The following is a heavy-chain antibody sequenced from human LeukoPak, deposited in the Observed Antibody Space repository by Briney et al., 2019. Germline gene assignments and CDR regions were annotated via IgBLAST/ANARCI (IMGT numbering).Heavy chain of an antibody. CDR1: GGSISNYY. V-gene: IGHV4-59*12. Sequence: PSETLSLTCTVSGGSISNYYWSWIRQPPGKGLEWIGYIHSSRGTNYNPSLKSRVTISPDTSRNQFSLKLSSVTAADTAVYYCARDDGEGIDHWGQGTLVTVSS. J-gene: IGHJ4*02. CDR2: IHSSRGT. D-gene: IGHD3-10*01. CDR3: ARDDGEGIDH.